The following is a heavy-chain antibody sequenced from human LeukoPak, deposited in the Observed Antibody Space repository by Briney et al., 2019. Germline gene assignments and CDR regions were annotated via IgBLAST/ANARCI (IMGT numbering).Heavy chain of an antibody. D-gene: IGHD6-6*01. J-gene: IGHJ5*02. CDR2: TYYSGST. Sequence: SETLSLTCTVSGGSISSYYWSWIRQPPGKGLEWIGYTYYSGSTNYNPSLKSRVTISVDTSKNQFSLKLSSVTAADTAVYYCARDQQLVRGFDPWGQGTLVTVSS. CDR1: GGSISSYY. CDR3: ARDQQLVRGFDP. V-gene: IGHV4-59*01.